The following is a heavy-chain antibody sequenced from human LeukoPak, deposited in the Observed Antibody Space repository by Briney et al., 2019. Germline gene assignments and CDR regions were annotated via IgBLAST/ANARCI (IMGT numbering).Heavy chain of an antibody. D-gene: IGHD6-19*01. Sequence: PGGSLRLSCAASGFTFSSYWMHWVRQAPGKGLVWVSRINTDGSSTSYADSVKGRFTISRDNAKNTLYLQMNSLRAEDTAVYYCARLQGGSGWYYFDYWGQGSLVTVSS. V-gene: IGHV3-74*01. J-gene: IGHJ4*02. CDR2: INTDGSST. CDR3: ARLQGGSGWYYFDY. CDR1: GFTFSSYW.